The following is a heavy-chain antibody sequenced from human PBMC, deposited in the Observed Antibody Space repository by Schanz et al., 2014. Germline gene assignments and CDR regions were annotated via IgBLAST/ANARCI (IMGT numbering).Heavy chain of an antibody. CDR2: INPSGGST. CDR1: GYTFTTYY. J-gene: IGHJ4*02. CDR3: GRGFSRSYIDF. Sequence: QVQLLQSGAEVKKPGASMKVSCKASGYTFTTYYMLWVRQAPGQGLEWMGIINPSGGSTRYGQKFQGIITVTTDTSTSTVYLEFSSLRSDDSAASDCGRGFSRSYIDFWGQGTLITVSS. D-gene: IGHD6-6*01. V-gene: IGHV1-46*03.